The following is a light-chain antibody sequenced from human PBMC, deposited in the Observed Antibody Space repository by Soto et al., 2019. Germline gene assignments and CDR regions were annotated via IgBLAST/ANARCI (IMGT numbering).Light chain of an antibody. CDR2: GAS. Sequence: EIVMTQSPATLSVSPGERATLSCRASQSVSSNLAWYQQKPGQAPRLLIYGASTRETGIPARFSGSGSGTEFTLTISSLQSEDFAVYYCQQYNNWTPTFGQGTKVDIK. CDR1: QSVSSN. V-gene: IGKV3-15*01. J-gene: IGKJ1*01. CDR3: QQYNNWTPT.